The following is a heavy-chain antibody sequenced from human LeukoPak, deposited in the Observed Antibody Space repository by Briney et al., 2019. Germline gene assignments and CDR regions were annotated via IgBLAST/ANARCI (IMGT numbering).Heavy chain of an antibody. J-gene: IGHJ4*02. D-gene: IGHD1-26*01. V-gene: IGHV1-8*01. CDR2: MNPNSGNT. CDR1: GYTFTSYD. CDR3: ARGRPYSGSYYVHY. Sequence: GASVKVSCKASGYTFTSYDINWVRQATGQGLEWMGWMNPNSGNTGYAQKFQGRVTMTRNTSISTAYMELSSLRSEDTVVYYCARGRPYSGSYYVHYWGQGTLVAVSS.